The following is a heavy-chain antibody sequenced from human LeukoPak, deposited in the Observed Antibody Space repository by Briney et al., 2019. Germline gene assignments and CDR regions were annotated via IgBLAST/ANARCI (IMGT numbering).Heavy chain of an antibody. V-gene: IGHV3-9*03. CDR2: ISWNSGST. D-gene: IGHD2-2*01. CDR1: GFTFDGYA. J-gene: IGHJ4*02. CDR3: AKGYCSSTSCRFDY. Sequence: SLRLSCSASGFTFDGYAMHWVRQAPGKGLEWVAGISWNSGSTGYADSVHGRFTISRDNAKNSLYLQMNTPRAEDMALYYCAKGYCSSTSCRFDYWGQGALVTVSS.